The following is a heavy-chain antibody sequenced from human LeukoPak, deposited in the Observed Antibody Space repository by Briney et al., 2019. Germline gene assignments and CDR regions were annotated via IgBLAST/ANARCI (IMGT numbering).Heavy chain of an antibody. J-gene: IGHJ4*02. CDR3: ARDRWHDYGDYVAPVYFDY. Sequence: SVKVSCKASGYTFTSYAISWVRQAPGQGLEWMGRIIPILGIANYAQKFQGRVTITADKSTSTAYMELSSLRSEDTAVYYCARDRWHDYGDYVAPVYFDYWGQGTLVTVSS. CDR1: GYTFTSYA. V-gene: IGHV1-69*04. CDR2: IIPILGIA. D-gene: IGHD4-17*01.